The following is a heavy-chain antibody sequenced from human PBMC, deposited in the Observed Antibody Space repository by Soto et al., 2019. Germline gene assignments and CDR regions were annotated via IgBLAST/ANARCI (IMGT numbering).Heavy chain of an antibody. D-gene: IGHD6-6*01. J-gene: IGHJ4*02. Sequence: QVQLVQSEAEVKKPGSSVRVSCKASGGTFSSYAISWVRQAPGQGLEWMGHSIPMLGTTTYAQKFLGRVTITADTSTSTAYMELSSLTYADTALYYCAREGYTSSSIYSCLDSWGQGTLVTVSS. V-gene: IGHV1-69*06. CDR1: GGTFSSYA. CDR3: AREGYTSSSIYSCLDS. CDR2: SIPMLGTT.